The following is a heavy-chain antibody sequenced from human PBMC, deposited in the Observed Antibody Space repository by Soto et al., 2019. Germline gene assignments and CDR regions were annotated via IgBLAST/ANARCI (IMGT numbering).Heavy chain of an antibody. CDR2: IYYSGST. V-gene: IGHV4-39*01. CDR3: ARRWGYGDPNAFDI. Sequence: SETLSLTCTVSGGSISSSSYYWGWIRQPPGKGLEWIGSIYYSGSTYYNPSLKSRVTISVDTSKNQFSLKLSSVTAADTAVYYCARRWGYGDPNAFDIWGQGTMVTVS. J-gene: IGHJ3*02. CDR1: GGSISSSSYY. D-gene: IGHD4-17*01.